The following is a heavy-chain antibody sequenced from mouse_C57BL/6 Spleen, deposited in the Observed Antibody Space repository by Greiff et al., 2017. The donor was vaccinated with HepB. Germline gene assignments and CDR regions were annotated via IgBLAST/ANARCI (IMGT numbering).Heavy chain of an antibody. D-gene: IGHD1-1*01. Sequence: VQLQQSGPELVKPGASVKISCKASGYTFTDYYINWVKQRPGQGLEWIGWIFPGSGSTYYNEKFKGKATLTVDKSSSTAYMLLSSLTSEDSAVYFCARTYYGSSYVYAMDYWGQGTSVTVSS. CDR1: GYTFTDYY. V-gene: IGHV1-75*01. CDR3: ARTYYGSSYVYAMDY. J-gene: IGHJ4*01. CDR2: IFPGSGST.